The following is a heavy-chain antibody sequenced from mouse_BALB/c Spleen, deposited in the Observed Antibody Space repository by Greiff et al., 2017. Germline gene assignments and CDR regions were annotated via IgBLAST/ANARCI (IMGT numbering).Heavy chain of an antibody. J-gene: IGHJ4*01. CDR1: GFSLTGYG. CDR2: IWGDGST. CDR3: ARDPWYGSSSYAMDY. Sequence: QVQLQQSGPGLVAPSQSLSITCTVSGFSLTGYGVNWVRQPPGKGLEWLGMIWGDGSTDYNSALKSRLSISKDNSKSQVFLKMNSLQTDDTARYYCARDPWYGSSSYAMDYWGQGTSVTVSS. D-gene: IGHD1-1*01. V-gene: IGHV2-6-7*01.